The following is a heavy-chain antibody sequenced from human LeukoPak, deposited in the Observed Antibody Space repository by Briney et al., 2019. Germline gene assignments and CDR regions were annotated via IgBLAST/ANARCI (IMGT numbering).Heavy chain of an antibody. Sequence: SETLSLTCTVSGGSISSSDKYWSWMRQPPGKGLGWIWYIFYSGSTSYNPSLKSRTTISVDTSKNQFSLKLSSVTAADTAVYYCARYFEHWGQGTLVTVSS. V-gene: IGHV4-30-4*01. CDR2: IFYSGST. J-gene: IGHJ4*02. CDR3: ARYFEH. CDR1: GGSISSSDKY.